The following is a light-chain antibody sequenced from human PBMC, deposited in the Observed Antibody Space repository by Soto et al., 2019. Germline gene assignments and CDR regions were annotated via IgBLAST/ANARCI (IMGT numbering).Light chain of an antibody. V-gene: IGKV1-9*01. J-gene: IGKJ1*01. CDR3: QQYSTLRT. Sequence: IQLTQSPSSLSSSVLDTFTVTCRASQDIRNYLALYHQKPGKSPKLLISDASTLYSGVPSRFSGSGSGTDFTPTISGLPPDDFAAYYRQQYSTLRTFGQGTKVDIK. CDR1: QDIRNY. CDR2: DAS.